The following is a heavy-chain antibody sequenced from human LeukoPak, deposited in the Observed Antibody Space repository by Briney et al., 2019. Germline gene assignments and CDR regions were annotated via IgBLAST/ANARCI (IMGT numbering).Heavy chain of an antibody. J-gene: IGHJ4*02. CDR2: INAGNGNT. Sequence: ASVKVSCKASGYTFTSYAMHWVRQAPGQRLEWMGWINAGNGNTKYSQKFQGRVTITRDTSASTAYMELSSLRSEDTAVYYCARDRFITMVRGVMACWGQGTLVTVSS. D-gene: IGHD3-10*01. V-gene: IGHV1-3*01. CDR1: GYTFTSYA. CDR3: ARDRFITMVRGVMAC.